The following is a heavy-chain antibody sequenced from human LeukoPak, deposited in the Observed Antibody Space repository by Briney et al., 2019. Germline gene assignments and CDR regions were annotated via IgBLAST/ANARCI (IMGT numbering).Heavy chain of an antibody. J-gene: IGHJ4*02. CDR2: ISWNSGSI. Sequence: GGSLRLSCAASGFTFDDYAMHWVRQAPGKGLEWVSGISWNSGSIGYADSVKGRFTISRDNAKNSLYLQMNSLRAEDTALYYCAKVSSFNWNFDYWGQGSLVTVS. CDR3: AKVSSFNWNFDY. CDR1: GFTFDDYA. V-gene: IGHV3-9*01. D-gene: IGHD1-20*01.